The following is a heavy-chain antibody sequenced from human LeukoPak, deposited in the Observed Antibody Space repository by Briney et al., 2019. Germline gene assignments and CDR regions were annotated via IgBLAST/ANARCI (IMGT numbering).Heavy chain of an antibody. CDR2: ISGSGGST. CDR3: AKGSTLVRGPSDY. Sequence: PGGSLRLSCAASGFTFSNYAMSWVRQAPGKGLEWVSDISGSGGSTYYADSVKGRFTISRDNSKNTLYLHMNSLRAQDTAVYYCAKGSTLVRGPSDYWGQGTLVTVSS. CDR1: GFTFSNYA. D-gene: IGHD3-10*01. J-gene: IGHJ4*02. V-gene: IGHV3-23*01.